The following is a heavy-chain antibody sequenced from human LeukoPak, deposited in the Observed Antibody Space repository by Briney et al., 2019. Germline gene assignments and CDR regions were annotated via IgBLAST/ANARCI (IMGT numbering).Heavy chain of an antibody. CDR2: MFYSGSS. J-gene: IGHJ5*02. V-gene: IGHV4-59*11. CDR3: ARDRAPVTMIRGAPGGFDP. D-gene: IGHD3-10*01. Sequence: SETLSLTCTVSGGSISSHFWSWIRQPPGKGLEWIGYMFYSGSSNYNPSLKSLVNISVDASNNQFSLELTSVGAADTAVYYCARDRAPVTMIRGAPGGFDPWGQGTLVTVSS. CDR1: GGSISSHF.